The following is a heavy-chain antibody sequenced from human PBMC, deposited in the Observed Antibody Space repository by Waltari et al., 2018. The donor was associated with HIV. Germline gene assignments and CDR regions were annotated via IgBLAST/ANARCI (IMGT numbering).Heavy chain of an antibody. V-gene: IGHV3-33*01. Sequence: QVQLVEAGGGVVQPGRSLRPSCTASGFIFSSSGMHWVRQAPGKGLEWVAVVWYDGNNKYDADSVKGRFTISRDNSKNTLYLQMNNLRVEDTAVYYCARTPYDTSGYCFDYWGQGTLVTVSS. CDR2: VWYDGNNK. D-gene: IGHD3-22*01. J-gene: IGHJ4*02. CDR3: ARTPYDTSGYCFDY. CDR1: GFIFSSSG.